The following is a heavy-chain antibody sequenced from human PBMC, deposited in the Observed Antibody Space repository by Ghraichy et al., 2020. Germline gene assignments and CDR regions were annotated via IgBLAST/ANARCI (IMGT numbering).Heavy chain of an antibody. CDR1: GGSITSSDLY. CDR3: ETQYNWGYYFDF. CDR2: IHFSGST. J-gene: IGHJ4*02. V-gene: IGHV4-39*01. Sequence: SETLSLTCTVSGGSITSSDLYWGWISQPPGKGLDWIGNIHFSGSTYYNPSLKSRVTISVDTSRNQFSLKLSSVTAADTAVYFCETQYNWGYYFDFWGQGTLVTVSS. D-gene: IGHD1-1*01.